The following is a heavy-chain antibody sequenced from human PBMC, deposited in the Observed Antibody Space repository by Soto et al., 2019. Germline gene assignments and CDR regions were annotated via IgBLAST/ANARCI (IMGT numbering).Heavy chain of an antibody. Sequence: EVQLVESGGNLVQPGGSLRFSCVASGFTFSSYWMTWVCQAPGKGLEWVGNIKQDGGEKNYVDSVKGRFTISRDNAKNSVYLQMNSLRAEDTAVYYCAREIVVARGASYFDYWGPGTLVTVSS. D-gene: IGHD2-2*01. CDR2: IKQDGGEK. J-gene: IGHJ4*02. V-gene: IGHV3-7*04. CDR1: GFTFSSYW. CDR3: AREIVVARGASYFDY.